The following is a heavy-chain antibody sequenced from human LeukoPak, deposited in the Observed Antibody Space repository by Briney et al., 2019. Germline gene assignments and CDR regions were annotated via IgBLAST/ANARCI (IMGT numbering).Heavy chain of an antibody. V-gene: IGHV1-8*01. CDR1: GYTVTSYE. Sequence: ASVRVSGKASGYTVTSYEINGVRQAAGQGREGMGWMNPNSGNTGYAQKFQGRVTMTRNTSISTAYMELSSLRSEDTAVYYCARNRLSMIVDTNWFDPWGQGTLVTVSS. CDR2: MNPNSGNT. CDR3: ARNRLSMIVDTNWFDP. J-gene: IGHJ5*02. D-gene: IGHD3-22*01.